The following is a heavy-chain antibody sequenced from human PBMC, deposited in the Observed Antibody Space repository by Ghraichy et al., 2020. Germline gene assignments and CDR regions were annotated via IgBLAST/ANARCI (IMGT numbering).Heavy chain of an antibody. CDR2: IYTSGST. CDR1: GGSISSGSYY. D-gene: IGHD2-2*02. Sequence: TLSLTCTVSGGSISSGSYYWSWIRQPAGKGLEWIGRIYTSGSTNYNPSLKSRVTISVDTSKNQFSLKLSSVTAADTAVYYCARGTRVPATAIPDAFDIWGQGTMVTVSS. CDR3: ARGTRVPATAIPDAFDI. J-gene: IGHJ3*02. V-gene: IGHV4-61*02.